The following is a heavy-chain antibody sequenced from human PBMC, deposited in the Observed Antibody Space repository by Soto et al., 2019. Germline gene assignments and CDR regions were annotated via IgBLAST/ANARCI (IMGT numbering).Heavy chain of an antibody. CDR3: AKVFGIYYLDY. V-gene: IGHV3-23*01. CDR1: GFTFNTYA. Sequence: DVQLLESGGGLEQPGGSLRLSCAASGFTFNTYAMRWFRQAPGKGLECVSAISASGGTTYYADSVKGRFTISRDNSKNIVYLQMNGLRAEDTAVYYCAKVFGIYYLDYWGQGTLVTVSS. CDR2: ISASGGTT. D-gene: IGHD3-3*01. J-gene: IGHJ4*02.